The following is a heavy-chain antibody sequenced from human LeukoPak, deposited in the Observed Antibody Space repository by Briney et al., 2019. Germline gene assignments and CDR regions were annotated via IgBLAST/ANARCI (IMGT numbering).Heavy chain of an antibody. D-gene: IGHD3-22*01. CDR1: GDSIIGSY. J-gene: IGHJ4*02. CDR2: IYYSVDT. CDR3: ARRRNYDSSGYNPTYYFDY. Sequence: SETLSLTCTVSGDSIIGSYWSWIRQAPGKGLEWIGYIYYSVDTDYNPSLKSRVTISVDMSKKQFSLRLTSVTAADTAVYYCARRRNYDSSGYNPTYYFDYWGQGILVTVSS. V-gene: IGHV4-59*01.